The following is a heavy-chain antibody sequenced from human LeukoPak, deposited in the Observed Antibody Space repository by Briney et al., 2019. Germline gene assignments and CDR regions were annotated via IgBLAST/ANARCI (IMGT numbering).Heavy chain of an antibody. V-gene: IGHV1-18*01. Sequence: ASVKVSCTASGYTFTSYGISWVRQAPGQGLEWMGWINAYNGDTDYAQNFQGRLTITTETSTSTAYMELRSLRSDDTAVYYCARDGSGVWFDPWGQGTLLTVSS. J-gene: IGHJ5*02. CDR3: ARDGSGVWFDP. D-gene: IGHD3-10*01. CDR1: GYTFTSYG. CDR2: INAYNGDT.